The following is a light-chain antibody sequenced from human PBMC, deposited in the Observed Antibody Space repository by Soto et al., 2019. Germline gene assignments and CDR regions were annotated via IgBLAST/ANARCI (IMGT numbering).Light chain of an antibody. CDR1: QSVSSY. Sequence: EIVLTQSPATLSLSPGERATLSCRASQSVSSYLAWFQQKPGLAPRLLIYDASNRATGIPARFSGSGSGTDFTLTISSLEPEDFAVYYCQQRSNWQRTFGQGTKVEIK. CDR2: DAS. V-gene: IGKV3-11*01. CDR3: QQRSNWQRT. J-gene: IGKJ1*01.